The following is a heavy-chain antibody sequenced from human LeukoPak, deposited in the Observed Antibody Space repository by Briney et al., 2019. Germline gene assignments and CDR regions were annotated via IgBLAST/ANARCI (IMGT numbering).Heavy chain of an antibody. D-gene: IGHD3-22*01. V-gene: IGHV4-30-4*01. Sequence: PSQTLSLTCTISGGSISSGDYYWSWIRQPPGKGLEWIAYMYYSGSTYYNPSLKSRVTMSADTSKNQLSLKLSSVTAADTAVYYCARPYYYDSRIDPWGQGILVTVSS. CDR2: MYYSGST. J-gene: IGHJ5*02. CDR1: GGSISSGDYY. CDR3: ARPYYYDSRIDP.